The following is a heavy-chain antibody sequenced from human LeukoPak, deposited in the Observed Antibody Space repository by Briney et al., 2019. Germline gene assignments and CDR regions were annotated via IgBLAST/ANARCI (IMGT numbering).Heavy chain of an antibody. CDR1: GYTFTGYY. V-gene: IGHV1-2*02. J-gene: IGHJ6*03. Sequence: ASVKVSCKASGYTFTGYYMHWVRQAPGQGLEWMGWINPNSGGTNYAQKFQGRVTMTRDTSISTAYMELSRLRSDDTAVYYCARDWSNLADYYYYYMDVWGKGTTVTVSS. D-gene: IGHD3-3*01. CDR2: INPNSGGT. CDR3: ARDWSNLADYYYYYMDV.